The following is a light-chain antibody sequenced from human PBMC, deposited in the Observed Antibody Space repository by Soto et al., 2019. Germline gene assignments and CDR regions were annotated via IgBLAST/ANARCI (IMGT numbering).Light chain of an antibody. J-gene: IGKJ2*01. CDR1: QSITTN. Sequence: EIVMTQSPATLSVSPGERVTLSCRASQSITTNLAWYQQKPGQAPRLLIYAASTRATTIPARFCGSGSATEFTLTISSLQSEDFAVYYCQQYNNFLSYTFGQGTKLEIK. CDR3: QQYNNFLSYT. CDR2: AAS. V-gene: IGKV3-15*01.